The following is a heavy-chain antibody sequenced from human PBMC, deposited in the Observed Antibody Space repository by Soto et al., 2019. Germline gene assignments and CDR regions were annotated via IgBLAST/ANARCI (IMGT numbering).Heavy chain of an antibody. D-gene: IGHD1-26*01. Sequence: VASVKVSCQASGYTFTRYYINLVRQGPGQGLEWMGWMNPNSGNTGHAQKFQGRVTMTRNTSIRTAYMELSSLRSEDTAVYYCARQWELSGYYYGMDVWGQGTTVTVSS. V-gene: IGHV1-8*01. CDR3: ARQWELSGYYYGMDV. CDR2: MNPNSGNT. J-gene: IGHJ6*02. CDR1: GYTFTRYY.